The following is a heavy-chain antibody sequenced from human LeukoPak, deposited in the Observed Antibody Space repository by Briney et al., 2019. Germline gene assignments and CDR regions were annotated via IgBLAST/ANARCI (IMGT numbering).Heavy chain of an antibody. Sequence: ASVKVSCKASGYTFTNYGISWVRQAPGQGLEWMGWISAYNGNTNYAQKLQGRVTMTTDTSTSTAYMELRSLRSDDTAVYYCARAEDDYGDPYSFDYWGQGTLVTVSS. CDR2: ISAYNGNT. CDR3: ARAEDDYGDPYSFDY. CDR1: GYTFTNYG. D-gene: IGHD4-17*01. J-gene: IGHJ4*02. V-gene: IGHV1-18*01.